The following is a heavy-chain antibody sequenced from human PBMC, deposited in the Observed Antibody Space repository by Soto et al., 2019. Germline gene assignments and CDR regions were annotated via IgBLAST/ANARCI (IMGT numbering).Heavy chain of an antibody. D-gene: IGHD2-2*01. CDR1: GGSISSGGYY. V-gene: IGHV4-31*03. Sequence: SETLSLTCTVSGGSISSGGYYWSWIRQHPGKGLEWIGYIYYSGSTYYNPSLKSRVTISVDTSKNQFSLKLSSVTAADTAVYYCARGSDIVLVPAATFDPWGQGTLVTVSS. CDR2: IYYSGST. J-gene: IGHJ5*02. CDR3: ARGSDIVLVPAATFDP.